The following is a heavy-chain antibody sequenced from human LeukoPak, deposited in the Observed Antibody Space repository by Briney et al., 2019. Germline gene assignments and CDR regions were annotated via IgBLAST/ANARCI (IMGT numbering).Heavy chain of an antibody. CDR2: ISYDGSNK. CDR1: GFTFSSYA. V-gene: IGHV3-30-3*01. J-gene: IGHJ4*02. CDR3: ASSYVDTAMVGFDY. Sequence: GGSLRLSCAASGFTFSSYAMHWVRQAPGKGLEWVAVISYDGSNKYYAGSVKGRFTISRDNSKNTLYLQMNSLRAEDTAVYYCASSYVDTAMVGFDYWGQGTLVTVSS. D-gene: IGHD5-18*01.